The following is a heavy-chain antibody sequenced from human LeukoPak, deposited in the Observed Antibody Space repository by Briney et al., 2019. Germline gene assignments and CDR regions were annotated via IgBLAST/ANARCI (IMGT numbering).Heavy chain of an antibody. CDR3: ARVEVGADDFDYFQH. D-gene: IGHD1-26*01. CDR2: IYHSGST. J-gene: IGHJ1*01. Sequence: PSETLSLTCTVSGYSISSDYYWGWIRQPPGKGLEWIGTIYHSGSTSYNPSLKSRVTISVDTSKNQFSLKLSSVTAADTAVYYCARVEVGADDFDYFQHWGQGTLVTVSS. V-gene: IGHV4-38-2*02. CDR1: GYSISSDYY.